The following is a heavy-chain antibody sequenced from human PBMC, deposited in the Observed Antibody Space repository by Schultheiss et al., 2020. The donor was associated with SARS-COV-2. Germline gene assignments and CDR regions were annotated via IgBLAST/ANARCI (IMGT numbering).Heavy chain of an antibody. Sequence: SETLSLTCTVSGGSISSHYWSWIRQPPGKGLEWIGYIYYSGSTYYNPSLKSLGTILVDTSKNQFSLKLSSVTAADTAVYYCARGRYVAAAGYYFDSWGQGTLVTVSS. CDR2: IYYSGST. V-gene: IGHV4-59*11. D-gene: IGHD6-13*01. CDR1: GGSISSHY. CDR3: ARGRYVAAAGYYFDS. J-gene: IGHJ4*02.